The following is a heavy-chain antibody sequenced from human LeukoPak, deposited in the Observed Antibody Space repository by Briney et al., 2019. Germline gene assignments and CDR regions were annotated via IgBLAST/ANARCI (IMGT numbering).Heavy chain of an antibody. V-gene: IGHV4-59*01. Sequence: SETLSLTCTVSGGSISGYYWSWIRQPPGKGLEWIGYIYYSGSTNYNPSLKSRVTISVDTSKNQFSLKLTSVTAADTAVYYCARDLRGSGSYPPTPDYWGQGTLVTVSS. CDR2: IYYSGST. D-gene: IGHD3-10*01. J-gene: IGHJ4*02. CDR1: GGSISGYY. CDR3: ARDLRGSGSYPPTPDY.